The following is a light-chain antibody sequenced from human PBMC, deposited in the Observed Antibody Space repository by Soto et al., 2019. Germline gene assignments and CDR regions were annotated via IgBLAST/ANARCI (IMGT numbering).Light chain of an antibody. CDR2: EVS. Sequence: QSVLTQPASVSGSPGQSITISCTGAISDVGGYNYVSWYQRHPGKAPKLMIYEVSNRPSGVSDRFSGSKSGNTASLTISGPQADDEADYYCSSYTSTSTLVFGGGTKLTVL. CDR1: ISDVGGYNY. CDR3: SSYTSTSTLV. J-gene: IGLJ2*01. V-gene: IGLV2-14*01.